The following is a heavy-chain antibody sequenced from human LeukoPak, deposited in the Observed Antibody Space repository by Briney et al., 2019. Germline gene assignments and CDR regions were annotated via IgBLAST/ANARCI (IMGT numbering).Heavy chain of an antibody. Sequence: PSETLSLTCTVSGGSMSSGSYYWGWIRQRPGKGLEWIGSIYHSGSTYYNPSLKSRVTISVDTSKNQFSLKLSSVTAADTAVYYCARRGLGTTPYFDYGGQGPVVTVSS. CDR2: IYHSGST. J-gene: IGHJ4*02. CDR3: ARRGLGTTPYFDY. CDR1: GGSMSSGSYY. V-gene: IGHV4-39*01. D-gene: IGHD4-17*01.